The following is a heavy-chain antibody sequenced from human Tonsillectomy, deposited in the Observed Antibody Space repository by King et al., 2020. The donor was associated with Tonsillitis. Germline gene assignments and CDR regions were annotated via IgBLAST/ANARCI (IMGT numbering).Heavy chain of an antibody. CDR3: ARDHSPGDSSGYLNH. CDR2: MSYDGSDK. V-gene: IGHV3-30-3*01. Sequence: VQLVESGGGVVQPGRSLRLSCAASGFTFSNYAMHWVRQAPGKGLDWVAVMSYDGSDKYYADSVRGRFTISRDNSKNKLYLQMNSLRNEDTAVYYCARDHSPGDSSGYLNHWAQGPLVTVSS. D-gene: IGHD3-22*01. J-gene: IGHJ5*02. CDR1: GFTFSNYA.